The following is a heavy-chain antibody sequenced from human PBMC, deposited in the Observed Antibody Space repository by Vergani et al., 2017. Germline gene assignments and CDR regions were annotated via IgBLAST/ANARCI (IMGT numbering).Heavy chain of an antibody. CDR3: ARDYCSSTSCFLDY. V-gene: IGHV4-4*07. CDR2: IYTSGST. J-gene: IGHJ4*02. CDR1: GGSISSYY. D-gene: IGHD2-2*01. Sequence: QVQLQESGPGLVKPSETLSLTCTVSGGSISSYYWSWIRQPAGKGLEWIGRIYTSGSTNYNPSLKSRVTMSVDTSKNQFSLKLSSVTAADTAVYYCARDYCSSTSCFLDYWGQGTLVTVFS.